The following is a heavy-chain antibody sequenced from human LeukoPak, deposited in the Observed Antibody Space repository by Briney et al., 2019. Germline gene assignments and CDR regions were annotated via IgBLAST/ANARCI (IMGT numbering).Heavy chain of an antibody. V-gene: IGHV1-2*02. D-gene: IGHD2-21*01. CDR3: ARDPFALGIVMVPY. CDR1: GYTFTGYY. Sequence: ASVKVSCKASGYTFTGYYMHWVRQAPGQGLEWMGWINLNSGGTNYAQKFQGRVTMASDTSITTAYMELSRLRSDDTAVYYCARDPFALGIVMVPYWGQGTLVTVSS. CDR2: INLNSGGT. J-gene: IGHJ4*02.